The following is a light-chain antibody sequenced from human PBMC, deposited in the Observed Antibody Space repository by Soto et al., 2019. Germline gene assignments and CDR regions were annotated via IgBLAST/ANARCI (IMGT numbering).Light chain of an antibody. CDR3: TSYVGNNIWV. V-gene: IGLV2-8*01. Sequence: QSVLTQPPSASGSPGQSVTISCTGTSSDVGAYNYVSWYQQYPGKAPKLMIYEVTKRPSGVTDRFSGSKSGNTASLTVSGLQAEDEADYYCTSYVGNNIWVFGGGTKLTVL. CDR2: EVT. J-gene: IGLJ3*02. CDR1: SSDVGAYNY.